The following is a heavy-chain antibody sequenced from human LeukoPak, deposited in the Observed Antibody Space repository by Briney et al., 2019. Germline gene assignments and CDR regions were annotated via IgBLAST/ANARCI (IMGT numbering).Heavy chain of an antibody. D-gene: IGHD5-18*01. CDR1: GGSISSYY. J-gene: IGHJ6*03. CDR3: ARDLRGYSYGTHGFYYYYMDV. Sequence: SETLSLTCTVSGGSISSYYWSWIRQPAGKGLEWIGRIYTSGGTNYNPSLKSRVTISVDTSKNQFSLKLSSVTAADTAVYYCARDLRGYSYGTHGFYYYYMDVWGKGTTVTISS. V-gene: IGHV4-4*07. CDR2: IYTSGGT.